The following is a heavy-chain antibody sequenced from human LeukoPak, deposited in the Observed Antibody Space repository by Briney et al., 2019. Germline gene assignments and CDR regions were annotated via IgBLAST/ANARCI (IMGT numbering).Heavy chain of an antibody. Sequence: GASGKVSCKASGGTFSSYAISWVRQAPGQGLEWMGGIIPIFGTANYAQTFQGRVTITTDESTSTAYMELSSLRSEDTAVYYCARGGGPTVTPSWGQGTLVTVSS. CDR2: IIPIFGTA. CDR3: ARGGGPTVTPS. J-gene: IGHJ4*02. D-gene: IGHD4-17*01. V-gene: IGHV1-69*05. CDR1: GGTFSSYA.